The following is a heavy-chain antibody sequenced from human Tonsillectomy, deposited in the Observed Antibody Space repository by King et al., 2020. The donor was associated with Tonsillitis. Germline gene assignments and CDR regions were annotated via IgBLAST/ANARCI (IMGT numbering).Heavy chain of an antibody. J-gene: IGHJ4*02. CDR1: GYTFNRFG. V-gene: IGHV1-18*01. D-gene: IGHD2-15*01. Sequence: QLVQSGAEVKKPGASVKVSCRASGYTFNRFGITWVRQAPGQGLEWMGWISTYNDNTKYAQNLQGRVTMTTDTSTSTAYMELRSLRSDDTDVYYCARRVGFCTGVSCYEAYWGQGTLVTVSS. CDR2: ISTYNDNT. CDR3: ARRVGFCTGVSCYEAY.